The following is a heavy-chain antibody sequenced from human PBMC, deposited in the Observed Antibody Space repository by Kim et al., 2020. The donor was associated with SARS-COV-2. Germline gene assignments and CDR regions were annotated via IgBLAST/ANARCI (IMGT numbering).Heavy chain of an antibody. D-gene: IGHD1-26*01. Sequence: SETLSLTCTVSGGSISSSSYYWGWIRQPPGKGLEWIGSIYYSGSTYYNPSLKSRVTISVDTSKNQFSLKLSSVTAADTAVYYCARLYIVGSPMTYYYYYYGMDVWGQGTTVTVSS. J-gene: IGHJ6*02. CDR2: IYYSGST. CDR3: ARLYIVGSPMTYYYYYYGMDV. CDR1: GGSISSSSYY. V-gene: IGHV4-39*01.